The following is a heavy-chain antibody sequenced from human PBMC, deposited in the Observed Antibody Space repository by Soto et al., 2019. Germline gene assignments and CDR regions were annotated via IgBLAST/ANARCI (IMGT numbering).Heavy chain of an antibody. J-gene: IGHJ6*02. CDR1: GYTFTGYY. V-gene: IGHV1-2*04. CDR2: INPSSGGA. Sequence: GASVKVSCKASGYTFTGYYLHWVRQAPGQGLEWTGWINPSSGGANIAQKFQGWVTMTRDTSIDTAYMELTRLRSDDTAVYYCARDAAMGDYYHYGMDVWGQGTPVTVSS. D-gene: IGHD5-18*01. CDR3: ARDAAMGDYYHYGMDV.